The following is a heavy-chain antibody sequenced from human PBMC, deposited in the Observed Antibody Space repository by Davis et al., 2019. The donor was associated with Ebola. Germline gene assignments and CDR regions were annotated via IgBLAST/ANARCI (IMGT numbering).Heavy chain of an antibody. Sequence: MPSETLSLTCAVSGDSISSSNWWSWVRQPPGKGLEWIGEISQSGSTNYNPSLKSQVTISVDTSKNQFSLKLSSVTAADTAVYYCARYCSGGSCYSWRWFDPWGQGTLVTVSS. V-gene: IGHV4-4*02. J-gene: IGHJ5*02. CDR1: GDSISSSNW. CDR3: ARYCSGGSCYSWRWFDP. CDR2: ISQSGST. D-gene: IGHD2-15*01.